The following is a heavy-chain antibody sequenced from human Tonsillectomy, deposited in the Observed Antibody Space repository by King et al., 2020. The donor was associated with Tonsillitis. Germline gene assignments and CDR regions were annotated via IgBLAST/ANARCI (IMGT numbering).Heavy chain of an antibody. CDR2: IHPGDSDT. Sequence: QLVQSGAEVKKPGKSLKISCQGSGYIFTSYWIGWVRQMPGKGLEWMGIIHPGDSDTRYSPSFQSQVANSADRSIGTAYLQWSSLKASDTAIYYCASQGDHYFGSGSFTERGQGTLVTVSS. V-gene: IGHV5-51*01. D-gene: IGHD3-10*01. CDR3: ASQGDHYFGSGSFTE. J-gene: IGHJ4*02. CDR1: GYIFTSYW.